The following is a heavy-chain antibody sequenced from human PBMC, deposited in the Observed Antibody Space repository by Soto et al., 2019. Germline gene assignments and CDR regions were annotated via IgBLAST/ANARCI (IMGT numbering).Heavy chain of an antibody. CDR2: ISYDGSNK. Sequence: QVQLVESGGGVVQPGRSLRLSCAASGFTFSSYGMHWVRQAPGKGLEWVAVISYDGSNKYYADSVKGRFTISRDNSKNTLYLQLTSLRAEDTAVYYCAKALLGPGRAYGMDVWGQGTTVTVSS. CDR1: GFTFSSYG. CDR3: AKALLGPGRAYGMDV. V-gene: IGHV3-30*18. D-gene: IGHD7-27*01. J-gene: IGHJ6*02.